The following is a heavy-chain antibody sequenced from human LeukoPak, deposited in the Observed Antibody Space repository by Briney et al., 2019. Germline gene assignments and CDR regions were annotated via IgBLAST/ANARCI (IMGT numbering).Heavy chain of an antibody. CDR1: GGSFSGYY. V-gene: IGHV4-34*01. D-gene: IGHD1-26*01. CDR2: INHSGST. CDR3: ARGLMGAGSSGAFDI. J-gene: IGHJ3*02. Sequence: SEPLSLTCAVYGGSFSGYYWNWIRQPPGKGLEWIGEINHSGSTNYISSLKSRVTISIDTSKNQFSLKMSSVTAADTAVYYCARGLMGAGSSGAFDIWGQGTLVTVSS.